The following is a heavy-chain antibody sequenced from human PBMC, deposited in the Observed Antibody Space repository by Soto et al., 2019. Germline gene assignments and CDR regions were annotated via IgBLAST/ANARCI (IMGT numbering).Heavy chain of an antibody. Sequence: GGSLRLSCAASGFTFSSYDMYWVRQAPGKGLEWVAGISSDGGNKYYADSVKGRFTISRDNSKNTLYLQMNSLRAEDTAVFYCARTRTSITTLKYYFDYWGQGTLVTVSS. J-gene: IGHJ4*02. CDR2: ISSDGGNK. V-gene: IGHV3-30-3*01. CDR1: GFTFSSYD. CDR3: ARTRTSITTLKYYFDY. D-gene: IGHD4-4*01.